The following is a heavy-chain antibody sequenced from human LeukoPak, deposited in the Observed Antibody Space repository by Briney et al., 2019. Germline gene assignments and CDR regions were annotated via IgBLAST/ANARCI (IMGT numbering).Heavy chain of an antibody. D-gene: IGHD6-13*01. J-gene: IGHJ6*02. CDR2: IIPILGLT. V-gene: IGHV1-69*04. CDR1: GGTFSSYA. CDR3: AKQSIAAAGARFYYYGMDV. Sequence: EASVKVSCKASGGTFSSYALSWVRQAPGQGLEWMGRIIPILGLTNYAQRSQGRVTITADKSTSTAYMELSSLRSEDTAVYYCAKQSIAAAGARFYYYGMDVWGQGTTVTVSS.